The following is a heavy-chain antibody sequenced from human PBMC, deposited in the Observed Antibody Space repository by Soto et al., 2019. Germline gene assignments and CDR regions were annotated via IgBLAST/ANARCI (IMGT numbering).Heavy chain of an antibody. D-gene: IGHD3-9*01. CDR3: ARDPPYYDILSGYYSPNFDY. Sequence: EVQLVESGGGLVKPGGSLRLSCAASGFTFSSYSMNWVRQAPGKGLEWVSSISSSSSYIYYADSVKGRFTISRDNAKNSXYXXMNSLRAEDTAVYYCARDPPYYDILSGYYSPNFDYWGQGTLVTVSS. J-gene: IGHJ4*02. CDR1: GFTFSSYS. V-gene: IGHV3-21*01. CDR2: ISSSSSYI.